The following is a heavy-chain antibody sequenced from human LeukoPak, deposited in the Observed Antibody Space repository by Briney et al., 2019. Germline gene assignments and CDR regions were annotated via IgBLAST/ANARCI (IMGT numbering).Heavy chain of an antibody. CDR1: GYTFTGYY. D-gene: IGHD4-17*01. CDR2: INPNSGGT. V-gene: IGHV1-2*02. Sequence: ASVKVSCKASGYTFTGYYMHWVRQAPGQGLEWMGWINPNSGGTNCAQKFQGRVTMTGDTSISTAYMELSRLRSDDTAVYYCARETTVTTSPGYYYYYMDVWGKGTTVTVSS. J-gene: IGHJ6*03. CDR3: ARETTVTTSPGYYYYYMDV.